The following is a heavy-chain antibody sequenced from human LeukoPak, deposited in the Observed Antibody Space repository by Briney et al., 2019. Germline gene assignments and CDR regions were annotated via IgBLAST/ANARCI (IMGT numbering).Heavy chain of an antibody. Sequence: SETLSLTCTVSGGSISSGSVYWSWIRQPAGKGLEWIGRIYSSGDTNYNPSLKSRVTISVDTSKNQFSLKLSSVTAADTAVYYCARHDYDSSGYYFDYWGQGTLVTVSS. J-gene: IGHJ4*02. CDR1: GGSISSGSVY. V-gene: IGHV4-61*02. CDR3: ARHDYDSSGYYFDY. D-gene: IGHD3-22*01. CDR2: IYSSGDT.